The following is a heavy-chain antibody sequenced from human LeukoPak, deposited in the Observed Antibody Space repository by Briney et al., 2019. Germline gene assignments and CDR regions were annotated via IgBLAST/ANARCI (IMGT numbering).Heavy chain of an antibody. D-gene: IGHD2-21*02. Sequence: GGSLRLSCAASGFTFSSYSMNWVRQAPGKGLEWVSYISSSSSTIYYADSVKGRFTISRDNAKNSLYLQMNSLRDEDTAVYYCASVVVTAISVKHGMDVWGQGTTVTVSS. V-gene: IGHV3-48*02. J-gene: IGHJ6*02. CDR2: ISSSSSTI. CDR3: ASVVVTAISVKHGMDV. CDR1: GFTFSSYS.